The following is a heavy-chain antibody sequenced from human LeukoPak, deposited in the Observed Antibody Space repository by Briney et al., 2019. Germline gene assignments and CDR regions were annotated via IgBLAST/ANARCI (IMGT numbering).Heavy chain of an antibody. CDR2: ISSSISYK. J-gene: IGHJ4*02. Sequence: PGGSLRLSCAASGFTFRSYSMNWVRQAPGKGLEWVSSISSSISYKDYADSVKGRFTISRDNAKNSLYLQMNSPRAEDTAVYYCARVIASAYYFDYWGQGTLVTVSS. V-gene: IGHV3-21*01. CDR1: GFTFRSYS. CDR3: ARVIASAYYFDY. D-gene: IGHD2/OR15-2a*01.